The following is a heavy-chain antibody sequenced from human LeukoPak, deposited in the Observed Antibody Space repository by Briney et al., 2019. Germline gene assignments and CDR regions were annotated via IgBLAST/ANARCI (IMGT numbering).Heavy chain of an antibody. Sequence: PGGSLRLSCAASGFTFSSYGMSWVRQAPGRGLEWVSAISGSGGSTYYADSVKGRFTISRDNSKNTLYLQMNSLRAEDTAVYYCAKEKSGGYYFDYWGQGTLVTVSS. CDR1: GFTFSSYG. J-gene: IGHJ4*02. CDR3: AKEKSGGYYFDY. CDR2: ISGSGGST. V-gene: IGHV3-23*01. D-gene: IGHD3-16*01.